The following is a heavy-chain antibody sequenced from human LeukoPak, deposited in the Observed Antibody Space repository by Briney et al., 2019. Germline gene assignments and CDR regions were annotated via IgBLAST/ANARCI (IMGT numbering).Heavy chain of an antibody. CDR1: GYTFTSYG. CDR3: ARHHSSGWPLDAFDI. V-gene: IGHV1-18*01. J-gene: IGHJ3*02. CDR2: ISAYNGNT. Sequence: GASVKVSCKASGYTFTSYGISWVRQAPGQGLEWMGWISAYNGNTNYAQKLQGRVTMTTDTSTSTAYMELRSLRSDDTAVYYCARHHSSGWPLDAFDIWGQGTVVTVSS. D-gene: IGHD6-19*01.